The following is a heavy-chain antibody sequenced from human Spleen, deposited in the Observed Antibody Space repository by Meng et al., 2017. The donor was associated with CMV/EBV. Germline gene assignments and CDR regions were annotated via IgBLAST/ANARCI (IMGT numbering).Heavy chain of an antibody. CDR3: AKDNCSGGSCYLWFDP. CDR1: GFTFSSYN. V-gene: IGHV3-21*01. D-gene: IGHD2-15*01. CDR2: ISSSTSYI. Sequence: GGSLRLSCAASGFTFSSYNMNWVRQAPGKGLEWVSYISSSTSYIYYADSVNGRFTISRDNSKNTLYLQMNSLRAEDTAVYYCAKDNCSGGSCYLWFDPWGQGTLVTVSS. J-gene: IGHJ5*02.